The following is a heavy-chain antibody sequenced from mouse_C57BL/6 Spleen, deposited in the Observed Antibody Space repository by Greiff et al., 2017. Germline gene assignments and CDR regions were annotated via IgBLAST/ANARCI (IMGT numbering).Heavy chain of an antibody. CDR3: ARANWYFDG. CDR2: FDPNSGGT. CDR1: AYTFPSYW. Sequence: QVQLQQPGAELVKPGASVKLSCKASAYTFPSYWMPWVKRRPGRGLEWIGRFDPNSGGTKYNEKFKSKATLTVDKPSSTAYMQLSSLTSEDSAVYYCARANWYFDGGGTGTTVTVSS. J-gene: IGHJ1*03. V-gene: IGHV1-72*01.